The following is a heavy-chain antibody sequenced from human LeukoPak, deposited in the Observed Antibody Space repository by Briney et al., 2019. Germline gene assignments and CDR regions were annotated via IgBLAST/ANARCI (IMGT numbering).Heavy chain of an antibody. CDR3: ARHRSSWLIDY. J-gene: IGHJ4*02. V-gene: IGHV3-23*01. CDR2: ISDSGGNT. D-gene: IGHD6-6*01. Sequence: GGSLRLSCAASGFTFNSYAMSWVRQAPWERLQWVSGISDSGGNTYYADSVRGRSTISRDNSKNTLYLQMNSLRAEDTAVYYCARHRSSWLIDYWGQGTLVTVSS. CDR1: GFTFNSYA.